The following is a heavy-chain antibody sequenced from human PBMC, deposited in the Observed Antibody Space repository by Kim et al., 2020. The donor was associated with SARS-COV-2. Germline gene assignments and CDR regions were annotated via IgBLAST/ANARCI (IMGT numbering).Heavy chain of an antibody. Sequence: KGRFTISRDKAKNSLYLQMNSLRAEDTAVYYCWIWFGELRTSYYYYGMDVWGQGTTVTVSS. D-gene: IGHD3-10*01. V-gene: IGHV3-11*06. CDR3: WIWFGELRTSYYYYGMDV. J-gene: IGHJ6*02.